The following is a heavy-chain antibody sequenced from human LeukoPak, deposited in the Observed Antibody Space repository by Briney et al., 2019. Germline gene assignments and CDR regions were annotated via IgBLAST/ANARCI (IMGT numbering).Heavy chain of an antibody. J-gene: IGHJ4*02. V-gene: IGHV3-53*01. D-gene: IGHD6-13*01. CDR3: ARDGYSSSWYYFDY. CDR1: GFTVSSNY. CDR2: IYSGGST. Sequence: PGGSLRLSCAASGFTVSSNYMSWVRQAPGKGLEWVSVIYSGGSTYYADSVKGRFTISRDNSKNTLYLQMNSLRAEDTAVYYCARDGYSSSWYYFDYWGQGTLVTVSS.